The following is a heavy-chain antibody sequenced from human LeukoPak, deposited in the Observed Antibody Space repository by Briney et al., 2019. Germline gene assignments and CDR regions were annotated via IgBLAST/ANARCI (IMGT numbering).Heavy chain of an antibody. V-gene: IGHV3-74*01. D-gene: IGHD3-22*01. CDR1: GFTFSSYW. CDR3: ARAPSEIGGYYPEYFRH. J-gene: IGHJ1*01. CDR2: IKSDGKT. Sequence: GGSLRLSCAASGFTFSSYWMHWVRQAPGRGLVWVSRIKSDGKTNYADSVQGRFTISRDNAKNTVSLQMNSLRAEDTGVYYCARAPSEIGGYYPEYFRHWGQGTLVTVSS.